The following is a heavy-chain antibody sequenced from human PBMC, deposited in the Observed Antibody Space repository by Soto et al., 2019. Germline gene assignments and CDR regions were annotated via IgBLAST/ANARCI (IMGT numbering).Heavy chain of an antibody. CDR1: GFTFSNAW. D-gene: IGHD2-2*02. V-gene: IGHV3-15*01. J-gene: IGHJ5*02. CDR3: TTVDIVVVPAAIGESDWFDP. Sequence: PVGSLRLSCAASGFTFSNAWMSWVRQAPGKGLEWVGRIKSKTDGGTTDYAAPVKGRFTISRDDSKNTLYLQMNSLKTEDTAVYYCTTVDIVVVPAAIGESDWFDPWGQGTLVTVSS. CDR2: IKSKTDGGTT.